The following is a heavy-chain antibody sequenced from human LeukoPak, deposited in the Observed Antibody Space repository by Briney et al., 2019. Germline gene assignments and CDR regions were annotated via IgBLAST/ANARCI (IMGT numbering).Heavy chain of an antibody. CDR2: ISWNNDNT. J-gene: IGHJ4*02. Sequence: GRSLRLSCAASGFTFDDYAMHWVRQAPVKGLEWVSGISWNNDNTAYVDSVKGRFIISRDNAKNSLYLQMNSLRAEDTAVYYCARTEGYCSSTSCSYYFDYWGQGTLVTVSS. CDR1: GFTFDDYA. V-gene: IGHV3-9*01. D-gene: IGHD2-2*01. CDR3: ARTEGYCSSTSCSYYFDY.